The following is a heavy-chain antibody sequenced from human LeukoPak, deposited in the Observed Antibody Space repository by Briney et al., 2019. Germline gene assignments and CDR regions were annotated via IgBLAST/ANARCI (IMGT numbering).Heavy chain of an antibody. J-gene: IGHJ4*02. CDR2: IKQDGSEK. D-gene: IGHD2-2*01. V-gene: IGHV3-7*01. CDR3: ARGYCSSTSCYSTGVKDY. Sequence: GGSLRLSCAASGFTFSNYWMSWVRQAPGKGLEWVANIKQDGSEKYYVDSVKGRFTISRDNAKNSLYLQMNSLRAEDTALYYCARGYCSSTSCYSTGVKDYRGQGTLVTVSS. CDR1: GFTFSNYW.